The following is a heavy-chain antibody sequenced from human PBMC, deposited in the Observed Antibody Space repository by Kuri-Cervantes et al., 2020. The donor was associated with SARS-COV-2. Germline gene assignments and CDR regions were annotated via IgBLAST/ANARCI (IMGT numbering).Heavy chain of an antibody. CDR1: GFTFSSYA. D-gene: IGHD6-13*01. Sequence: GGSLRLSCAASGFTFSSYAMSWVRQAPGKGLEWVSAISGSGGSTYYADSVKGRFTISRDNSKNTLYLQMNSLRAEDTAVYYCAKVQQLGSSWYWFDPWGQGTLVTDSS. V-gene: IGHV3-23*01. CDR3: AKVQQLGSSWYWFDP. CDR2: ISGSGGST. J-gene: IGHJ5*02.